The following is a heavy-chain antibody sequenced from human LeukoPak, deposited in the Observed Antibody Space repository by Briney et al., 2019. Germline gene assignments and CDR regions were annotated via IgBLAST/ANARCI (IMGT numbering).Heavy chain of an antibody. J-gene: IGHJ1*01. D-gene: IGHD4-17*01. Sequence: TGGSLRLSCIVSGFTFSNYAMSWVRQAPGRGLEWVSVISGSGTATYYVDSVKGRFTISRDNSKNTLYLQMNSLRAEDTAVYYCAKKAEAFGDSVTQHWGQGTLVTVSS. CDR2: ISGSGTAT. CDR1: GFTFSNYA. CDR3: AKKAEAFGDSVTQH. V-gene: IGHV3-23*01.